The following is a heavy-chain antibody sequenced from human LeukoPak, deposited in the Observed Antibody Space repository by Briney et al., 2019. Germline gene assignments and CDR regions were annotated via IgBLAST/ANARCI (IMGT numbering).Heavy chain of an antibody. CDR2: ISSSSSTI. CDR1: GFTFSNYS. D-gene: IGHD5-18*01. J-gene: IGHJ6*03. V-gene: IGHV3-48*01. CDR3: ARDRYSYGHYYYYMDV. Sequence: RGGSLRLSCAASGFTFSNYSINWVRHAPGKGLEWVSYISSSSSTIYYADSVKGRFTISRDNAKNSLYLQMNSLRAEDTAVYFCARDRYSYGHYYYYMDVWGKGTTVTVSS.